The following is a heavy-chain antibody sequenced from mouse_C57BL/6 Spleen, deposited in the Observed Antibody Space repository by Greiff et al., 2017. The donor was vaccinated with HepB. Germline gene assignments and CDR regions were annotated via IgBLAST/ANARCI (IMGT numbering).Heavy chain of an antibody. Sequence: EVQLQQSGAELVRPGASVKLSCTASGFNIKDDYMHWVKQRPEQGLEWIGWIDPENGDTEYASKFQGKATITADTSSNTAYLQLSSLTSEDTAVYYCTPTVVATRTWFAYWGQGTLVTVSA. J-gene: IGHJ3*01. D-gene: IGHD1-1*01. CDR2: IDPENGDT. CDR1: GFNIKDDY. CDR3: TPTVVATRTWFAY. V-gene: IGHV14-4*01.